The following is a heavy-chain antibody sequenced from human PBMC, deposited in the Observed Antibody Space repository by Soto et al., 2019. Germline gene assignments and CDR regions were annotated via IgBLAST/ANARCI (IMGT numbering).Heavy chain of an antibody. CDR2: ISYDGSNK. V-gene: IGHV3-30*18. D-gene: IGHD3-22*01. CDR1: GFTFSSYG. CDR3: AKDKDHYDSSGYSLVDY. J-gene: IGHJ4*02. Sequence: QVQLVESGGGVVQPGRSLRLSCAASGFTFSSYGMHWVRQAPGKGLEWVAVISYDGSNKYYADSVKGRFTISRDNSKNTLYLQMNSLRAEDTAVYYCAKDKDHYDSSGYSLVDYWGQGTLVTVSS.